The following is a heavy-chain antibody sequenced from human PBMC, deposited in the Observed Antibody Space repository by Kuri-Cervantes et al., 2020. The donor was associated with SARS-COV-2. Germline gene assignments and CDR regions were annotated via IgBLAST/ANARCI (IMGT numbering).Heavy chain of an antibody. V-gene: IGHV4-59*08. CDR2: VYYGGST. CDR3: ARHVRPEITIFGVVITADYFDY. D-gene: IGHD3-3*01. Sequence: SETLSLTCTVSGASTISYYWSWIRQPPGKGLEWIGYVYYGGSTNHNPSLKSRVTISVDTSKNQFSLKLSSVTAADTAVYYCARHVRPEITIFGVVITADYFDYWGQGTLVTVSS. CDR1: GASTISYY. J-gene: IGHJ4*02.